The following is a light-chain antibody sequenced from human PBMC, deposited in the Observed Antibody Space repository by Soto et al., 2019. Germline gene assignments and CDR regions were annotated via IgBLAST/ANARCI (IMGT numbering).Light chain of an antibody. J-gene: IGKJ5*01. CDR2: AAS. CDR3: QQYGTSPIT. CDR1: QSVSSSY. V-gene: IGKV3-20*01. Sequence: IVLTQSPGTLSLSPGERATLSCRASQSVSSSYLAWYQQKPVQAPRLLIYAASNRATGIPERCSSGGSGTDFTITISRLEPEDFAVYYWQQYGTSPITFGQGTRLEIK.